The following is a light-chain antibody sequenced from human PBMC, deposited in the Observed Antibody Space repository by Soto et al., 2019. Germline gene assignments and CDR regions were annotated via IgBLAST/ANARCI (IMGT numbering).Light chain of an antibody. CDR2: GAS. V-gene: IGKV1-9*01. CDR3: QQLNSYPLT. J-gene: IGKJ4*01. Sequence: DIPLTQSPSFLSASVGDRVTITCRASQGISSYLAWYQQKRGKAPKLLIYGASTLQSGVPSRFSGSGSGAEFTLTINILQPEDFATYYCQQLNSYPLTFGGGTTVEIK. CDR1: QGISSY.